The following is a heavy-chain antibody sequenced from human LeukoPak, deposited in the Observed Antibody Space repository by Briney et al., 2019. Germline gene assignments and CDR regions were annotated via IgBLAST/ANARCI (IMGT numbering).Heavy chain of an antibody. CDR2: IYSGGST. CDR3: ARVPYSSGWYGEVSFDY. V-gene: IGHV3-66*01. D-gene: IGHD6-19*01. Sequence: PGGSLRLSCAASGFTVSSNYVSWVRQAPGKGLEWVSVIYSGGSTYYADSVKGRFTISRDNSKNTLYLQMNSLRAEDTAVYYCARVPYSSGWYGEVSFDYWGQGTLVTVSS. CDR1: GFTVSSNY. J-gene: IGHJ4*02.